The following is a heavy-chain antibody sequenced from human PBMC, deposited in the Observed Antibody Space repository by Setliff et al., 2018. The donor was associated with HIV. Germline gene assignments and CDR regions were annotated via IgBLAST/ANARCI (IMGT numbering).Heavy chain of an antibody. CDR2: IKQDGSAT. V-gene: IGHV3-7*03. CDR3: ARDPGSSERGWGAFDI. Sequence: GSLRLSCAASGFTFSSSWMSWVRQAPGKGLEWVANIKQDGSATHYVDSVKGRFTISRDNAENSLLLQMNSLRVEDTAVYFCARDPGSSERGWGAFDIWGLGTMVTVSS. D-gene: IGHD6-19*01. CDR1: GFTFSSSW. J-gene: IGHJ3*02.